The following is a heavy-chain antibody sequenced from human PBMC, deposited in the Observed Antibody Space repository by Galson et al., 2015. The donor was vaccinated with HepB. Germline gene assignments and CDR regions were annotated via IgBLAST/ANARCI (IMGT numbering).Heavy chain of an antibody. V-gene: IGHV3-23*01. Sequence: SLRLSCAASGFTFSSYAMSWVRQAPGKGLEWVSAISGSGGSTYYADSVKGRFTISRDNSKNTLYLQMNSLRAEDTAVYYCAKPFYSSGWYGGGGGYWGQGTLVTVSS. D-gene: IGHD6-19*01. CDR2: ISGSGGST. J-gene: IGHJ4*02. CDR3: AKPFYSSGWYGGGGGY. CDR1: GFTFSSYA.